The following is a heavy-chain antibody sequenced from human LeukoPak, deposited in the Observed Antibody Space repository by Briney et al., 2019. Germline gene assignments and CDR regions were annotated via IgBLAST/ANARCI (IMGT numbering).Heavy chain of an antibody. V-gene: IGHV4-34*12. CDR2: IIHSGST. Sequence: PSETLSLTCAVYGGSFSGYYWSWIRQPPGKGLEWIGEIIHSGSTNYNPSLKSRVTISVDTSKNQFSLKLSSVTAADTAVYYCASLTYYYDSSGYYIYNWFDPWGQGTLVTVSS. J-gene: IGHJ5*02. CDR1: GGSFSGYY. CDR3: ASLTYYYDSSGYYIYNWFDP. D-gene: IGHD3-22*01.